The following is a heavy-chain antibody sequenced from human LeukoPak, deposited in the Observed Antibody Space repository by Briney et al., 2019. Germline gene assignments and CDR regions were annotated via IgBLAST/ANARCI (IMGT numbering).Heavy chain of an antibody. CDR2: IYYSGST. J-gene: IGHJ6*02. V-gene: IGHV4-59*12. CDR1: GGSISSYY. Sequence: KSSETLSLTCTVSGGSISSYYWSWIRQPPGKGLEWIGYIYYSGSTNYNPSLKSRVTISVDTSKNQFSLKLSSVTAADTAVYYCARDKAVAGSPSQDYYYGMDVWGQGTTVTVSS. CDR3: ARDKAVAGSPSQDYYYGMDV. D-gene: IGHD6-19*01.